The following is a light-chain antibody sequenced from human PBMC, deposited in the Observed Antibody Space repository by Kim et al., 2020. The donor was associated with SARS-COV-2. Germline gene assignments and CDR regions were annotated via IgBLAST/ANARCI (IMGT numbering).Light chain of an antibody. CDR2: LNSDGSH. Sequence: PVKLTCTLSSGHSSYAIAWHQQQPEKGPRYLMKLNSDGSHSKGDGIPDRFSGSSSGAERYLTISSLQSEDEADYYCQTWGTGIRVFGGGTKLTVL. V-gene: IGLV4-69*01. J-gene: IGLJ3*02. CDR1: SGHSSYA. CDR3: QTWGTGIRV.